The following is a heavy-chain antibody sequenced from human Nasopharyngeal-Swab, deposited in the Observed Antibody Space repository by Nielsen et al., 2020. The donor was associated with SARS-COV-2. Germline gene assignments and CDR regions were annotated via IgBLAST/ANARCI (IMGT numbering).Heavy chain of an antibody. CDR2: INPSGGST. D-gene: IGHD5-24*01. Sequence: WVRQAPGQGLEWMGIINPSGGSTIYAQKFQGRVTMTRDTSTSTVYMELSSLRSEDTAVYYCARGWERWLRSPGNAFDIWGQGTMVTVSS. J-gene: IGHJ3*02. CDR3: ARGWERWLRSPGNAFDI. V-gene: IGHV1-46*01.